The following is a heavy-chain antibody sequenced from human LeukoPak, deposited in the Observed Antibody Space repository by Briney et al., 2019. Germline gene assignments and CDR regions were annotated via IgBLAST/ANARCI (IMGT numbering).Heavy chain of an antibody. Sequence: SETLSLTCAVYGGSFSGYYWSWIRQPPGKGLEWIGEINHSGSTNYNPSLKSRVTISVDTSKNQFSLKLSSVTAADTAVYYCARGLGSSTDLAFGYWGQGTLVTVSS. CDR1: GGSFSGYY. J-gene: IGHJ4*02. V-gene: IGHV4-34*01. D-gene: IGHD6-6*01. CDR2: INHSGST. CDR3: ARGLGSSTDLAFGY.